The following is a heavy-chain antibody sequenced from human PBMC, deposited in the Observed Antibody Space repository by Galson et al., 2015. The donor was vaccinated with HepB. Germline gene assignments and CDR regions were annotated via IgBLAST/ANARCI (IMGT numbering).Heavy chain of an antibody. CDR1: GYMFTSYG. Sequence: SVKVSCKASGYMFTSYGISWVRQAPGQGLEWMGWVSAYNHHTVHAERFQGRVTMTTETSTSTVYMELRGLRSDYTAVYYCARAGTSVAIRLSDFWGQGTLVTVSS. CDR2: VSAYNHHT. D-gene: IGHD2-15*01. CDR3: ARAGTSVAIRLSDF. J-gene: IGHJ4*02. V-gene: IGHV1-18*01.